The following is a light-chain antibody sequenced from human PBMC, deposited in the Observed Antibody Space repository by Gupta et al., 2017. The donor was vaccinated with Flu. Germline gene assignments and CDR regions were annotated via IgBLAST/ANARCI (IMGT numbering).Light chain of an antibody. CDR1: QDISNT. V-gene: IGKV1-33*01. J-gene: IGKJ5*01. CDR2: AAS. Sequence: PSSLSASVGDRVTISCQASQDISNTLNWYQQKPGKAPKLLIYAASNLATGVPSRFSGSGSGTYFTFTISSLRPEDIATYYCQHYDNLPLTFGQGTRLEIK. CDR3: QHYDNLPLT.